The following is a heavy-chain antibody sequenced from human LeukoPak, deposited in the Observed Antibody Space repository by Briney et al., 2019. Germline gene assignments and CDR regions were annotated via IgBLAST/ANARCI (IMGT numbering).Heavy chain of an antibody. CDR3: ARVGANYDILTGFPDI. CDR1: GGSIRTTDW. CDR2: VYHSGST. Sequence: PSETLSLTCTVSGGSIRTTDWWTWVRQPPGKGLEWIGEVYHSGSTNYNPSLKSRVIISVDKSKNQFSLKLSSVTAADTAIYYCARVGANYDILTGFPDIWGQGTMVTVSS. D-gene: IGHD3-9*01. V-gene: IGHV4-4*02. J-gene: IGHJ3*02.